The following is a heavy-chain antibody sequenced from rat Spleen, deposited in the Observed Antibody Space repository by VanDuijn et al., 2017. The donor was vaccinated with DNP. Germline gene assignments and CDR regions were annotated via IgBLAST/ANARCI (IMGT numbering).Heavy chain of an antibody. Sequence: EVQLVESGGGLVQPGRSLKLSCAASGFTFSDYNMAWVRQAPKKGLEWVATISYDGSNTNYRDSVKGRFTVSRDNAKSTLYLQIESLRSEDTATYYCVRWNSGHFDYWGQGVMVTVSS. CDR3: VRWNSGHFDY. CDR2: ISYDGSNT. V-gene: IGHV5-7*01. CDR1: GFTFSDYN. D-gene: IGHD4-3*01. J-gene: IGHJ2*01.